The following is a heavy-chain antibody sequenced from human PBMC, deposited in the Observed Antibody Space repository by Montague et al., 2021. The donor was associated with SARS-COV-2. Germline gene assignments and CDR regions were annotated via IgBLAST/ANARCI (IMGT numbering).Heavy chain of an antibody. V-gene: IGHV4-34*01. CDR2: IHHGGST. CDR1: GGSFSTYS. CDR3: ARLGDGVEPSPFLGLGPFYYYYYIDI. J-gene: IGHJ6*03. D-gene: IGHD1-1*01. Sequence: SETLSLTCAVHGGSFSTYSWNWIRQPPGKGLEWIGEIHHGGSTNYNPSLKSRVTISADTSKNQFSLKLTSVAAADTAVYYCARLGDGVEPSPFLGLGPFYYYYYIDIWGKGTAVTVSS.